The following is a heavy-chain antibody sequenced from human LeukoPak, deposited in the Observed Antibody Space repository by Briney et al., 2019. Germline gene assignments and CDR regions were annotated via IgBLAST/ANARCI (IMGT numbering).Heavy chain of an antibody. CDR2: ITSSSSYI. CDR1: GFTFSRNS. D-gene: IGHD3-3*01. V-gene: IGHV3-21*01. Sequence: PGGSLRLSRAASGFTFSRNSMNWVRQAPGKGLEWVSYITSSSSYIYYADSVKGRFTISRDNAKNSLSLQMNSLRAEDTAVYYCARSSANGHFLEWYLDYWGQGTLVTVSS. J-gene: IGHJ4*02. CDR3: ARSSANGHFLEWYLDY.